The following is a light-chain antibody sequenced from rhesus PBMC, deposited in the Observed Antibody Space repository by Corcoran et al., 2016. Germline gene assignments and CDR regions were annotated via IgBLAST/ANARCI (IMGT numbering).Light chain of an antibody. V-gene: IGKV1-19*01. J-gene: IGKJ2*01. CDR3: QQYDALPYR. CDR2: ATS. Sequence: SVGDKVTITCHASQAFSTWLAWYQLKPGKAPKPLIFATSILQSGVPSRFSGSGSGTDYTLTISSLQPEDFATYYCQQYDALPYRFVQGTKVEIK. CDR1: QAFSTW.